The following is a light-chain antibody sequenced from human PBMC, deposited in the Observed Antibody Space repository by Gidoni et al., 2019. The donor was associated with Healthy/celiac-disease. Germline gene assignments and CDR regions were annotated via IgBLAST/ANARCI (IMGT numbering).Light chain of an antibody. Sequence: DIQMTQSPSTMSAFVGDRVTITFRASQSITGWLAWYQQKPGKAPKLLIYKSSSLESGVPSRFSGSGSGTEFTLTISSLQPDDFATYYCQQYNSYSGGTFGQGTKLEIK. CDR2: KSS. V-gene: IGKV1-5*03. CDR3: QQYNSYSGGT. J-gene: IGKJ1*01. CDR1: QSITGW.